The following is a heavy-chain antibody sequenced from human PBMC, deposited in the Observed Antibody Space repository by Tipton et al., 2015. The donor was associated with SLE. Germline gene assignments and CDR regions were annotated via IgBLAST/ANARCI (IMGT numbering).Heavy chain of an antibody. CDR1: GGSISTYY. D-gene: IGHD6-19*01. V-gene: IGHV4-59*01. Sequence: TLSLTCTVSGGSISTYYWNWIRQSPGKGLEWIGYVDYIGSTNYNPSLKSRLTILVHRYKNQFSLKLSSVTAADTAVYFCARTPGSGWQYSVDYWGQGTLVTVSS. CDR2: VDYIGST. J-gene: IGHJ4*02. CDR3: ARTPGSGWQYSVDY.